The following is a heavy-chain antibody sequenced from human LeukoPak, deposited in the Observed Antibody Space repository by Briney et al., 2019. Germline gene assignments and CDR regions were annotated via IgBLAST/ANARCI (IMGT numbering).Heavy chain of an antibody. CDR1: GFTFSSYA. CDR2: ISYDGSNK. D-gene: IGHD3-10*01. CDR3: ARRFDI. V-gene: IGHV3-30-3*01. J-gene: IGHJ3*02. Sequence: PGGSLRLSCAASGFTFSSYAMHWVRQAPGKGLEWVAVISYDGSNKYCADSVKGRFTISRDNSKNTLYLQMNSLRAEDTAIYYCARRFDIWGQWTMVTVSS.